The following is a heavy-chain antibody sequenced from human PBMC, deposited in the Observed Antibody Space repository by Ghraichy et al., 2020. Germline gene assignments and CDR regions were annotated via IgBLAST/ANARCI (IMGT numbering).Heavy chain of an antibody. D-gene: IGHD1-26*01. V-gene: IGHV3-7*01. Sequence: GGSLRLSCVGSEFSFNKFWMSWVGQAPGKGLEWVASIKQGGGEKHYADSLKGRIAISRDNTQNSLFLQLDSLRVDDTAVYYCARARGGWCTTTNCFAEYAEYWGEGTLVTVSS. CDR3: ARARGGWCTTTNCFAEYAEY. CDR1: EFSFNKFW. J-gene: IGHJ4*02. CDR2: IKQGGGEK.